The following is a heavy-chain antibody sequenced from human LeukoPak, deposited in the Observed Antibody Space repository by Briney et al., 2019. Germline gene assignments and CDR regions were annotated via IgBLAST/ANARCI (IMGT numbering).Heavy chain of an antibody. D-gene: IGHD3-22*01. J-gene: IGHJ5*02. Sequence: ASETLSLTCTVSGGSISSGVYYWSWIRQHPGKGLEWIGYIYYSGGTYYNPSLKSRVTVSVDTSKNQFSLKLSSVTAADTAVYYCARGTLPAYHYDSSGYYSPWGRGTLVTVSS. CDR1: GGSISSGVYY. V-gene: IGHV4-31*03. CDR3: ARGTLPAYHYDSSGYYSP. CDR2: IYYSGGT.